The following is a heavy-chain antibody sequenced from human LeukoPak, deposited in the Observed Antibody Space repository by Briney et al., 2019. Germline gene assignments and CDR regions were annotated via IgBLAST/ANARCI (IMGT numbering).Heavy chain of an antibody. CDR3: AKQFLGAN. CDR1: GFIFSSLS. Sequence: GGSLRLSCAASGFIFSSLSMTWVRQAPGKGLEWVSTIKAVDANTYYADSVKGRFTVSRDNSRNTLYLQMTSLRAEDTAVYYCAKQFLGANWGQGTLVIVSS. CDR2: IKAVDANT. V-gene: IGHV3-23*01. D-gene: IGHD4/OR15-4a*01. J-gene: IGHJ4*02.